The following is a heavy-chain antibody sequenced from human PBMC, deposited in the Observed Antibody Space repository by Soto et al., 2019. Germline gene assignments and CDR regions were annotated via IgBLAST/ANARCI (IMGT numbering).Heavy chain of an antibody. Sequence: PGGSLRLSCAASGFTFDAAWMSWVRQAPGKGLEWVGRIKRKTDGGTTDYAAPAKGRFTISRDDSKTTLYLRMNSLKAEDTAVYYCTTDCSGGSCYPGAYYYYYAMDVWGLGTTVTVSS. CDR2: IKRKTDGGTT. J-gene: IGHJ6*02. V-gene: IGHV3-15*01. CDR3: TTDCSGGSCYPGAYYYYYAMDV. D-gene: IGHD2-15*01. CDR1: GFTFDAAW.